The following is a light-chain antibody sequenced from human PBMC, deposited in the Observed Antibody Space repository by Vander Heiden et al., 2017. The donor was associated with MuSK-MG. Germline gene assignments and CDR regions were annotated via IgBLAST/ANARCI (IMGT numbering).Light chain of an antibody. CDR1: QSISSY. V-gene: IGKV1-39*01. CDR3: QQSDIIPHT. CDR2: AAS. J-gene: IGKJ2*01. Sequence: QMTPSPSSLSASVGDRVTISCRASQSISSYLNWYQQKPGKAPKLLIYAASSLQSGVPSRFSGSGSGTDFTLTISSLQPEDIASYYCQQSDIIPHTFGQGTKLDIK.